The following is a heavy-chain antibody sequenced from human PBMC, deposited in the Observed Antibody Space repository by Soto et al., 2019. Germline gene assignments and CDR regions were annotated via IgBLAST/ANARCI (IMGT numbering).Heavy chain of an antibody. CDR3: AKERGYSSSWFFYGMDV. CDR1: GFTFSSYA. V-gene: IGHV3-23*01. J-gene: IGHJ6*02. D-gene: IGHD6-13*01. CDR2: ISGSGGST. Sequence: EVQLLESGGGLVQPGGSLRLSCAASGFTFSSYAMSWVRQAPGKGLEWVSAISGSGGSTYYADSVKGRFTISRDNSKNTLYLQMNSLRAEDTAVYYCAKERGYSSSWFFYGMDVWGQGTTVTVSS.